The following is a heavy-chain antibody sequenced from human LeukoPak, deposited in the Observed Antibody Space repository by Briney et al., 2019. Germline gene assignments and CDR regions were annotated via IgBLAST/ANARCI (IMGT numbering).Heavy chain of an antibody. CDR3: ARDGGGYEWIDY. CDR1: GFTVSSNY. V-gene: IGHV3-53*01. D-gene: IGHD5-12*01. CDR2: IYSGGST. J-gene: IGHJ4*02. Sequence: GGSVRLSCAASGFTVSSNYMSWVRQAPGKGLEWVSVIYSGGSTCYADSVKGRFTISRDNSKNTEYLKMNSLRAEDTAVYYCARDGGGYEWIDYWGQGTLVTV.